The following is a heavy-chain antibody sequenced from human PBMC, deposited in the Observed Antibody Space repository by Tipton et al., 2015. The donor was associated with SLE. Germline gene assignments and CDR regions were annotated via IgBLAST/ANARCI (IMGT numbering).Heavy chain of an antibody. CDR2: ISPSGST. D-gene: IGHD6-19*01. J-gene: IGHJ3*01. V-gene: IGHV4-61*09. CDR1: GDSVSSGGNY. CDR3: VRRHIAVGRCAFDR. Sequence: TLSLTCTVSGDSVSSGGNYWTWVRQPAGKGLEWIGHISPSGSTPYHPSLRSRATISVDTSKNQFSLRLNSVTAADTAVYYCVRRHIAVGRCAFDRWGQGTMVTVSS.